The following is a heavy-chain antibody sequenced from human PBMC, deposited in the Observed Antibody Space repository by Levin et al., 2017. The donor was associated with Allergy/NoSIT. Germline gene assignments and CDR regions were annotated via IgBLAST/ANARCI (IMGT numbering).Heavy chain of an antibody. CDR1: GFSLSTSGMC. CDR2: IDWDDDK. D-gene: IGHD3-10*01. V-gene: IGHV2-70*11. CDR3: ARIRFSPMVREQSHIDY. Sequence: QTLSLTCTFSGFSLSTSGMCVSWIRQPPGKALEWLARIDWDDDKYYSTSLKTRLTISKDTSKNQVVLTMTNMDPVDTATYYCARIRFSPMVREQSHIDYWGQGTLVTVSS. J-gene: IGHJ4*02.